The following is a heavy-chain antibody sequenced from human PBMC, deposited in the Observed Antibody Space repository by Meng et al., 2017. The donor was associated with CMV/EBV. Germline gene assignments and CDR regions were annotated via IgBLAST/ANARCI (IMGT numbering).Heavy chain of an antibody. J-gene: IGHJ3*02. V-gene: IGHV4-34*01. Sequence: VQRQKWVAGLWKPSGTLSPTWPFIGGYFSGYYWSWNRQPPGKGLEWIGEINHSGSTNYNPSLKSRVTISVDTSKNQFSLKLSSVTAADTAVYYCARPNDSSGYRNAFDIWGQGTMVTVSS. CDR3: ARPNDSSGYRNAFDI. CDR1: GGYFSGYY. CDR2: INHSGST. D-gene: IGHD3-22*01.